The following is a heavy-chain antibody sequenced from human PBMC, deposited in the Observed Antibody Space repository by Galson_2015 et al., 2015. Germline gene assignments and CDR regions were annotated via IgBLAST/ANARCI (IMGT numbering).Heavy chain of an antibody. CDR1: GYNFPSYW. D-gene: IGHD4-17*01. CDR2: IYPGDSDT. V-gene: IGHV5-51*03. Sequence: QSGAEVTKPGESLTISCKGSGYNFPSYWIGWVRQMPGKGLEWMGIIYPGDSDTRYSPSFQGQVTISADKSISTAYLQWSSLKASDTAMYYCARDLYGDYWGVAYWGQGTLVTVSS. CDR3: ARDLYGDYWGVAY. J-gene: IGHJ4*02.